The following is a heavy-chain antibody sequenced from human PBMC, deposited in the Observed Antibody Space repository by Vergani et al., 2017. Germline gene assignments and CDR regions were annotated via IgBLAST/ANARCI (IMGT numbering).Heavy chain of an antibody. J-gene: IGHJ6*02. D-gene: IGHD7-27*01. CDR3: ARETGDLFVRITYGMDV. Sequence: QVQLVQSGAEVKKPGSSVKVSCKASGGTFTGYYMHWVRQAPGQGLEWMGWINPNSGGTNYAQKFQGRVTMTRDTSISTAYMELSRLRSDDTAVYYCARETGDLFVRITYGMDVWGQGTTVTVSS. CDR1: GGTFTGYY. CDR2: INPNSGGT. V-gene: IGHV1-2*02.